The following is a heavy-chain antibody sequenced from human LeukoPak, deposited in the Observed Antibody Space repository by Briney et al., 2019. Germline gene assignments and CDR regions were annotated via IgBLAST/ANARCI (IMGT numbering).Heavy chain of an antibody. D-gene: IGHD3-22*01. CDR2: ISYDGSNK. Sequence: PGGSLRLSCAASGFTVSSNYMSWVRQAPGKGLEWVAVISYDGSNKYYADSVKGRFTISRDNSKNTLYLQMNSLRAEDTAVYYCASPRSGYSPDAFDIWGQGTMVTVSS. CDR1: GFTVSSNY. V-gene: IGHV3-30*03. CDR3: ASPRSGYSPDAFDI. J-gene: IGHJ3*02.